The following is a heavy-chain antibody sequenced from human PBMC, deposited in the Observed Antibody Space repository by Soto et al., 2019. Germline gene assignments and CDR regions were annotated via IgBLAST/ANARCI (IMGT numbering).Heavy chain of an antibody. CDR2: ISYDGSNK. J-gene: IGHJ4*02. V-gene: IGHV3-30*18. Sequence: QVQLVESGGGVVQPGRSLRLSCAASGFTFSSYGMHWVRQAPGKGLEWVAVISYDGSNKYYADSVKGRFTISRVNSKNTLYLKMNGLRAEVTAVYYCAKGGGYGLAGMEWGQGTLVTVSS. CDR3: AKGGGYGLAGME. CDR1: GFTFSSYG. D-gene: IGHD5-18*01.